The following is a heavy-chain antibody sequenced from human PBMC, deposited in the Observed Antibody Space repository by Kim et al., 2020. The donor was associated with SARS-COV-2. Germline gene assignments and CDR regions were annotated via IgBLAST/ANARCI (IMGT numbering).Heavy chain of an antibody. CDR1: GGSISSYN. D-gene: IGHD5-18*01. V-gene: IGHV4-59*08. Sequence: SETLSLTCSVSGGSISSYNWNWIRQPPGKGLEWIGYISDTGSTSYNPSLKSRVTISIDTSKNQFSLKLSSVTASDTAVYFCARQRGYSYAYWFDPWGQGSLVTVSS. J-gene: IGHJ5*02. CDR2: ISDTGST. CDR3: ARQRGYSYAYWFDP.